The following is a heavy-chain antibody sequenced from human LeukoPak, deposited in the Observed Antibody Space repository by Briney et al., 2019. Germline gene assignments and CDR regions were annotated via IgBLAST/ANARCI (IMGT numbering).Heavy chain of an antibody. V-gene: IGHV4-4*09. Sequence: PSETLSLTCTVSGGSTSSYYWSWIRQPPGKGLEWIGYIYTSGSTNYNPSLKSRVTISVDTSKNQFSLKLSSVTAADTAVYYCARGSSYMDVWGKGTAVTVSS. CDR1: GGSTSSYY. D-gene: IGHD3-10*01. CDR2: IYTSGST. J-gene: IGHJ6*03. CDR3: ARGSSYMDV.